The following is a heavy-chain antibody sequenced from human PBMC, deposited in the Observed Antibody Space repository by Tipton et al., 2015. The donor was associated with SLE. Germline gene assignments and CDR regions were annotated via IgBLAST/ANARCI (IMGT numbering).Heavy chain of an antibody. V-gene: IGHV3-21*01. Sequence: GSLRLSCAASGLTFSSYSMCWVRQAPGKGLEWVSSISSSSNYIYYADPVKRRFTISRDNAKNSLYLQMNSLRADDTAVYYCASPRRSTRCCDFDYWGQGDLVTVSS. CDR3: ASPRRSTRCCDFDY. CDR2: ISSSSNYI. D-gene: IGHD2-2*01. J-gene: IGHJ4*02. CDR1: GLTFSSYS.